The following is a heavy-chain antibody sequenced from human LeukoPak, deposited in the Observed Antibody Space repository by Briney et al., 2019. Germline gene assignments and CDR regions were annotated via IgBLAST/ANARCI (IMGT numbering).Heavy chain of an antibody. V-gene: IGHV3-9*01. Sequence: GRSLRLSCAASGFTFDDYAMHWVRQAPGKGLEWVSGISWNSGSIGYADSVKGRSTTSRDNAKNTLYLQLNSLRVEDTATYFCARDLGDGTPFDYWGQGTLVTVSS. CDR1: GFTFDDYA. J-gene: IGHJ4*02. CDR3: ARDLGDGTPFDY. D-gene: IGHD1-7*01. CDR2: ISWNSGSI.